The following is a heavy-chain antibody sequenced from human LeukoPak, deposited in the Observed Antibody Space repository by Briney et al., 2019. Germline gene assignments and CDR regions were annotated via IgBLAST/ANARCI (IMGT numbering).Heavy chain of an antibody. Sequence: TGGSLRLSCAASGFTFSSYSMNWVRQAPGKGLEWVSYISSSSSTIYYADSVKGRFTISRDNAKNSLYLQMNSLRAEDTAVYYCARKYSSGWNNWFDPWGQGTLVTVSS. D-gene: IGHD6-19*01. V-gene: IGHV3-48*04. CDR3: ARKYSSGWNNWFDP. J-gene: IGHJ5*02. CDR2: ISSSSSTI. CDR1: GFTFSSYS.